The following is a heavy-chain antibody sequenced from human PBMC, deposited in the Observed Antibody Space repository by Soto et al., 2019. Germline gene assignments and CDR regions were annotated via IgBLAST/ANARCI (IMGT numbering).Heavy chain of an antibody. D-gene: IGHD3-10*01. V-gene: IGHV1-46*03. Sequence: QVQLVQSGAEVKKPGASVKVSCKASGYTFTSYYMHWVRQAPGQGLEWMGIINPSGGSTSYAQKFQRRVTMTRNTSTSTVYMELSSLRCEDTAVYYCARDPNYYDGSGSHPEGGFDYWGQGTLVTVSS. CDR3: ARDPNYYDGSGSHPEGGFDY. J-gene: IGHJ4*02. CDR1: GYTFTSYY. CDR2: INPSGGST.